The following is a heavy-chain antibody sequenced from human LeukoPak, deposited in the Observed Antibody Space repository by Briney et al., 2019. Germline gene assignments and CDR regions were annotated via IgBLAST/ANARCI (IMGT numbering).Heavy chain of an antibody. CDR3: ARGNYEEY. D-gene: IGHD1-7*01. Sequence: PSETLSLTCTVSGGSISSSSYYWGWIRQPPGKGLEWIGSIYHSGSTYYNPSLKSRVTISVDTSKNQFSLKLSSVTAADTAVYYCARGNYEEYWGQGTLVTVSS. V-gene: IGHV4-39*07. J-gene: IGHJ4*02. CDR1: GGSISSSSYY. CDR2: IYHSGST.